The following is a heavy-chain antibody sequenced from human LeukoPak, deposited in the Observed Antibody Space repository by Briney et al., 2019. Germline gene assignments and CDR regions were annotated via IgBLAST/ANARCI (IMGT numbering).Heavy chain of an antibody. CDR2: IIPIFGTA. CDR1: GGTFSSYA. D-gene: IGHD5-24*01. J-gene: IGHJ3*02. Sequence: SVKVSCKASGGTFSSYAISWVRQAPGQGLEWMGGIIPIFGTANYAQKFQGRVTITTDESTSTAYMELSSLRSEDTAVYYCARDGYNSGAFDIWGQGTMVTVSS. V-gene: IGHV1-69*05. CDR3: ARDGYNSGAFDI.